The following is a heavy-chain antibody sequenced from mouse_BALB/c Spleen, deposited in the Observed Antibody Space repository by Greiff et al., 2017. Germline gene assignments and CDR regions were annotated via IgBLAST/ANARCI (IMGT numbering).Heavy chain of an antibody. J-gene: IGHJ3*01. CDR1: GFTFSDYY. V-gene: IGHV5-4*02. Sequence: EVQLVESGGGLVKPGGSLKLSCAASGFTFSDYYMYWVRQTPEKRMEWVATISDGGSYTYYPDSVKGRFTISRDNAKNNLYLQMSSLKSEDTAMYYCAREGTIGTAAWFAYWGQGTLVTVSA. CDR3: AREGTIGTAAWFAY. D-gene: IGHD2-14*01. CDR2: ISDGGSYT.